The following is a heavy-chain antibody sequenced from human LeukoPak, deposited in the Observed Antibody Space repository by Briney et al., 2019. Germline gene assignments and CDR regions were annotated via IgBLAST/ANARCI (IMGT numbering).Heavy chain of an antibody. J-gene: IGHJ4*02. CDR1: GYTFTSYV. V-gene: IGHV1-18*01. D-gene: IGHD3-10*01. CDR3: ARGPSTGYELLWFGELHFDY. Sequence: ASVRVSSRPSGYTFTSYVISCGPQAPGQRVEWMGWISAYIVNTNYTQKLQGRVTMTTDTSTSTAYMELRSLSSDDTAVYYCARGPSTGYELLWFGELHFDYWGEGTLVTVSS. CDR2: ISAYIVNT.